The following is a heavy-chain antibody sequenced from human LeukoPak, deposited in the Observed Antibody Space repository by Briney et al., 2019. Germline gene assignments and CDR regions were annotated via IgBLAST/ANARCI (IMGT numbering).Heavy chain of an antibody. CDR2: NNSHGST. CDR1: DGYFSGYY. D-gene: IGHD2-15*01. Sequence: SETLSLTCAVYDGYFSGYYWRWIRRPTGKGLEWIGENNSHGSTHYNPSLKSRFTISVDTSKNQLSLKLSSVTAASTPVYYFARLCWGSCYRCIDYWGQGTLVTVSS. V-gene: IGHV4-34*01. J-gene: IGHJ4*02. CDR3: ARLCWGSCYRCIDY.